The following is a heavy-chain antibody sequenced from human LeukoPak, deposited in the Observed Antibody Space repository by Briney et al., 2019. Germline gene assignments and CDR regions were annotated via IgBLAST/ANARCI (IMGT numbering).Heavy chain of an antibody. CDR2: ISYDGSNK. Sequence: PGRSLRLSCAASGFTFSSYAMHWVRQAPGRGLEWVAVISYDGSNKYYADSVKGRFTISRDNSKNTLYLQMNSLRAEDTAVYYCAREYVLLWFGELYGGNPLDYWGQGTLVTVSS. D-gene: IGHD3-10*01. CDR1: GFTFSSYA. J-gene: IGHJ4*02. CDR3: AREYVLLWFGELYGGNPLDY. V-gene: IGHV3-30-3*01.